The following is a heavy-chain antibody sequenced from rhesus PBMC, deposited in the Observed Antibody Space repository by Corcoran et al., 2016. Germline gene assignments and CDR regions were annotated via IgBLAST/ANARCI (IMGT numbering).Heavy chain of an antibody. Sequence: QVQLQESGPGLVKPSETLSLTCAVSGGSFSGYYWGWIRQPPGKEPEWIGYISGSSGSTDYNPSLTRRVTISANTSKNQFSLKLSAVTAAYTAVYYCSRRGYSSWSVDYWGQGVLVTVSS. CDR3: SRRGYSSWSVDY. CDR1: GGSFSGYY. D-gene: IGHD6-13*01. CDR2: ISGSSGST. V-gene: IGHV4-165*01. J-gene: IGHJ4*01.